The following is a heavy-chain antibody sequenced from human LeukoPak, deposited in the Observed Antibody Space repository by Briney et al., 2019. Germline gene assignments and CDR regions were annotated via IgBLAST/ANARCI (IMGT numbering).Heavy chain of an antibody. J-gene: IGHJ4*02. Sequence: ASVKVSCEASGYTFTSYGISWVRQAPGQGLEWMGWISAYNGNTNYAQKLQGRVTMTTDTSTSTAYMELRSLRSDDTAVYYCARAQGRYSGYDIGGYWGQGTLVTVSS. V-gene: IGHV1-18*01. D-gene: IGHD5-12*01. CDR1: GYTFTSYG. CDR2: ISAYNGNT. CDR3: ARAQGRYSGYDIGGY.